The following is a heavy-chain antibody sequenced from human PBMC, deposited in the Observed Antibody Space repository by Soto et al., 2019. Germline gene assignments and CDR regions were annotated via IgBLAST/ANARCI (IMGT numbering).Heavy chain of an antibody. CDR1: GGSISSSSYY. Sequence: KPSETLSLTCTVSGGSISSSSYYWGWIRQPPGKGLEWIGSIYYSGSTYYNPSLKSRVTISVDTSKNQFSLKLSSVTAADTAVYYCARVHRPVRFVDYLDPWGQGTLVTVSS. CDR2: IYYSGST. J-gene: IGHJ5*02. D-gene: IGHD3-10*01. CDR3: ARVHRPVRFVDYLDP. V-gene: IGHV4-39*01.